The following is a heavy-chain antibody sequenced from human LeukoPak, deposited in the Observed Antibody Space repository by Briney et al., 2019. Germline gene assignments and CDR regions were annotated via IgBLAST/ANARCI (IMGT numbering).Heavy chain of an antibody. J-gene: IGHJ4*02. V-gene: IGHV1-18*01. D-gene: IGHD3-3*01. CDR1: GYTFTSYG. Sequence: ASVKVSCKASGYTFTSYGISWVRQAPGQGLEWMGWISAYNGNTNYAQKLQGRVTMTTDTSTSTAYMELRSLRSDDTAVYYCARDLRVTIFGVVIMSNDYWGQGTLVTVSS. CDR3: ARDLRVTIFGVVIMSNDY. CDR2: ISAYNGNT.